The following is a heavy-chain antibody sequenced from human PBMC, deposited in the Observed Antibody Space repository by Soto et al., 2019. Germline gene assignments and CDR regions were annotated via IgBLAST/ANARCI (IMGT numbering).Heavy chain of an antibody. CDR1: GGSISSYY. Sequence: SETLSLTCTVSGGSISSYYWSWIRQPPGKGLEWIGYIYYSGSTNYNPSLKSRVTISVDTSKNQFSLKLSSVTAADTAVYYCARGVVVAATPRSHTWFDPWGQGTLVTVSS. J-gene: IGHJ5*02. CDR2: IYYSGST. V-gene: IGHV4-59*01. CDR3: ARGVVVAATPRSHTWFDP. D-gene: IGHD2-15*01.